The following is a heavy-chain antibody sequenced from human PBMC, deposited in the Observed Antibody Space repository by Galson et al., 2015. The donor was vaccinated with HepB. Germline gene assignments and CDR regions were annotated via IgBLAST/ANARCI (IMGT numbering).Heavy chain of an antibody. D-gene: IGHD2-2*01. Sequence: SMRLSCAASGFAFNNAWMNWVRQAPGKGLEWVGRIKSKTDGGTPEYAAPVKGRFTISSDDSRNTLYLQMHSLKTDDTAVYYCTTDVYFSSYWSWLDPWGQGTLVTVSS. J-gene: IGHJ5*02. V-gene: IGHV3-15*01. CDR1: GFAFNNAW. CDR2: IKSKTDGGTP. CDR3: TTDVYFSSYWSWLDP.